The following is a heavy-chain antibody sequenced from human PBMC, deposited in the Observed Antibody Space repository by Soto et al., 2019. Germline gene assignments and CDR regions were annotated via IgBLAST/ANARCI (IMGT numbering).Heavy chain of an antibody. Sequence: GALRLSCAASGFTFSSYAMSWVRHAPGKGLGWVSAISGSGGSTYYADSVKGRFTISRDNSKNTLYLQMNSLRAEDTAVYYCAKDQGDYGDYGSVAFDIWGQGTMVTVSS. D-gene: IGHD4-17*01. CDR3: AKDQGDYGDYGSVAFDI. CDR2: ISGSGGST. J-gene: IGHJ3*02. CDR1: GFTFSSYA. V-gene: IGHV3-23*01.